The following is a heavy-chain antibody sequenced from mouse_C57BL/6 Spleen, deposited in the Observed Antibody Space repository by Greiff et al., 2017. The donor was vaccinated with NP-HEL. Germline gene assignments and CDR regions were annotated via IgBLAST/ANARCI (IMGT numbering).Heavy chain of an antibody. Sequence: VQLQQPGAELVKPGASVKLSCKASGYTFTSYWMQWVKQRPGQGLEWIGEIDPSDSYTNYNQKFKGKATLTVDTSSSTAYMQLSSLTSEDSAVYYCARWGTTVVEHFAYWGQGTLVTVSA. D-gene: IGHD1-1*01. V-gene: IGHV1-50*01. CDR2: IDPSDSYT. CDR3: ARWGTTVVEHFAY. J-gene: IGHJ3*01. CDR1: GYTFTSYW.